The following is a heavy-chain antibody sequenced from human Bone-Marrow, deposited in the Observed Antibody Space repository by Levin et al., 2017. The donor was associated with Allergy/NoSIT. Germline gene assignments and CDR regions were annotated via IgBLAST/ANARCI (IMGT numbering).Heavy chain of an antibody. CDR2: VSRDGVGT. Sequence: GESLKISCAGPGFSFSNYGIHWVRQPPGKGLEWVAAVSRDGVGTYFGDSVKGRFSLSRDNAKNIVYLQMNRPRHDDAAVYYCAKDCTARCMYSFFYGMDVWGQGASVTVSS. CDR1: GFSFSNYG. J-gene: IGHJ6*02. D-gene: IGHD2-8*01. CDR3: AKDCTARCMYSFFYGMDV. V-gene: IGHV3-30*18.